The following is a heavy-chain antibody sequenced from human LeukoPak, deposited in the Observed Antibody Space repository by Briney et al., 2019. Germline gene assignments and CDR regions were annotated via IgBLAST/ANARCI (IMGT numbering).Heavy chain of an antibody. V-gene: IGHV3-48*01. J-gene: IGHJ4*02. Sequence: QPGGSLRLSCAASGFTFSSYGMHWVRQAPGKGLEWVSYISSSSSTIYYADSVKGRFTISRDNAKNSLYLQMNSLRAEDTAVYYCARAINGDDYWGQGTLVTVSS. CDR3: ARAINGDDY. D-gene: IGHD7-27*01. CDR2: ISSSSSTI. CDR1: GFTFSSYG.